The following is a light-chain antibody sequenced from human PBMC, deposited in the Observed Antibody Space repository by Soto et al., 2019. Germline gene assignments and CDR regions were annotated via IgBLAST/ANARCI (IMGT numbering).Light chain of an antibody. CDR1: QDISNY. CDR2: DAS. CDR3: QQYNGYSRT. V-gene: IGKV1-33*01. Sequence: DIQMTQSPSSLSASVGDKVTITCQASQDISNYLNWYQQKPGKAPKLLIYDASNLETGVPSRFSGSGSGTDFTFTISSLQPEDFATFYCQQYNGYSRTFGQGTKVDIK. J-gene: IGKJ1*01.